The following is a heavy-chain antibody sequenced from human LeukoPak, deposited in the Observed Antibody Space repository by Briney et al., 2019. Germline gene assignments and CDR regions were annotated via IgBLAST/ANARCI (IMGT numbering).Heavy chain of an antibody. V-gene: IGHV1-2*02. D-gene: IGHD4-17*01. CDR3: ARDVGDYDQLGY. Sequence: ASVKVSCKASGYSFTGNYMHWVRQAPGQGFEWMGWINPNTGGTNYAQKFKGRVLMTRDTSISTAYLELSSLKSDDTAVYYCARDVGDYDQLGYWGQGTLVTVSS. J-gene: IGHJ4*02. CDR2: INPNTGGT. CDR1: GYSFTGNY.